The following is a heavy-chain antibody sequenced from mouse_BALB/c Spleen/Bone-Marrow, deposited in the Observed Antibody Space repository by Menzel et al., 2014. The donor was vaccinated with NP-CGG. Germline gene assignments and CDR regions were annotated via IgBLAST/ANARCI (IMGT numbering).Heavy chain of an antibody. D-gene: IGHD2-3*01. J-gene: IGHJ3*01. CDR3: ARLGYYGGFAY. CDR2: INPDSSTI. V-gene: IGHV4-1*02. Sequence: EVQVVESGGGLVQPGGSLKLSCAASGFDFSGFWMGWVRQAPGKGLEWIGEINPDSSTINYTPSLKDRFIISRDNAKNTLYLQMSKVRSEGTALCYCARLGYYGGFAYWGQGTLVTVSA. CDR1: GFDFSGFW.